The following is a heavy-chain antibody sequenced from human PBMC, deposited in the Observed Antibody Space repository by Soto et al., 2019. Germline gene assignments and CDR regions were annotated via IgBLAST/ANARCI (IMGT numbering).Heavy chain of an antibody. D-gene: IGHD2-2*01. Sequence: GGSLRLSCAASGFTFSGSAMHWVRQASGKGLEWVGRIRSKANSYATAYAASVKGRFTISRDDSKNTAYLQMNSLKTEDTAVYYCTREDCSSTSCSTYYYYGMDVWGQGTTVTVSS. J-gene: IGHJ6*02. CDR2: IRSKANSYAT. V-gene: IGHV3-73*01. CDR1: GFTFSGSA. CDR3: TREDCSSTSCSTYYYYGMDV.